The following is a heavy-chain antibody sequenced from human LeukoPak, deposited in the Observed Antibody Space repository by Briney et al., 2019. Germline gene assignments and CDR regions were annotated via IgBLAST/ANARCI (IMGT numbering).Heavy chain of an antibody. V-gene: IGHV3-20*04. CDR3: ARAGYDILTGTRAFDY. CDR2: INWNGGST. CDR1: GFTFDDYG. Sequence: GGSLRLSCAASGFTFDDYGMSWVRQAPGKGLEWVSGINWNGGSTGYADSVKGRFTISRDNAKNSLYLRMNSLRAEDTALYYCARAGYDILTGTRAFDYWGQGTLVTVSS. D-gene: IGHD3-9*01. J-gene: IGHJ4*02.